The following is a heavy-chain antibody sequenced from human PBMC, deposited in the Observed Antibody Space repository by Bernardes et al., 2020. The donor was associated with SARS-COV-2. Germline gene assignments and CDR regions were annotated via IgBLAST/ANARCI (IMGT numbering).Heavy chain of an antibody. Sequence: SETLSLTCAVSGDSISSTSYYWGWIRQPPGKGLEWIGNIFYDGITYYNPSLKSRVTISVDTSKNQFSLRLSSVTAADTAVYYCTRDFWSGYAAYWGQGALVTVSS. D-gene: IGHD3-3*01. CDR1: GDSISSTSYY. J-gene: IGHJ4*02. CDR2: IFYDGIT. CDR3: TRDFWSGYAAY. V-gene: IGHV4-39*02.